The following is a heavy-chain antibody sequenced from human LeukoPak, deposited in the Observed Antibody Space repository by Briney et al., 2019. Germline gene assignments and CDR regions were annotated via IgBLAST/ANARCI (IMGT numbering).Heavy chain of an antibody. CDR3: ARWEDSSGYYPLCFDY. Sequence: GESLKISCKGSGYSFTSYWIGWVRQMPGKGLEWMGIIYPGDSDTRYSPSFQGQVTISADKSISTAYLQWSSLKASDTAMYYCARWEDSSGYYPLCFDYWGQGTLVTVSS. V-gene: IGHV5-51*01. D-gene: IGHD3-22*01. CDR1: GYSFTSYW. CDR2: IYPGDSDT. J-gene: IGHJ4*02.